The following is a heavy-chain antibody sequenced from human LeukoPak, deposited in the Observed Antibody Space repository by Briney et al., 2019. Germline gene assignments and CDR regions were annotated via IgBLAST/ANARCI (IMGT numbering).Heavy chain of an antibody. CDR1: GFTFRSHA. CDR2: IYENGGTT. Sequence: GGPLRLSCVGSGFTFRSHAMSWVRQAPEKGLEFVSGIYENGGTTYCAGSVKGRFSISRDNAKNTLYPQVNSLRAEDTAVYYCARVLVGAHFDYWGQGTLVTVPS. V-gene: IGHV3-23*01. J-gene: IGHJ4*02. CDR3: ARVLVGAHFDY. D-gene: IGHD1-26*01.